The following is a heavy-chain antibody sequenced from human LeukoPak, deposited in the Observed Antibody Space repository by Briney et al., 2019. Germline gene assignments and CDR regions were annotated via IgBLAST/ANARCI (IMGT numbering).Heavy chain of an antibody. J-gene: IGHJ4*02. Sequence: SQTLSLTCTVSGGSISSGGYYWSWIRQHPGRGVEGVGYIYYSGSTYYNPSLKSRVTISVATSKNQFSLKLSSVTAADTAVYYCASQNSYGLDYWGQGTLVTVSS. CDR1: GGSISSGGYY. D-gene: IGHD5-18*01. CDR3: ASQNSYGLDY. CDR2: IYYSGST. V-gene: IGHV4-31*03.